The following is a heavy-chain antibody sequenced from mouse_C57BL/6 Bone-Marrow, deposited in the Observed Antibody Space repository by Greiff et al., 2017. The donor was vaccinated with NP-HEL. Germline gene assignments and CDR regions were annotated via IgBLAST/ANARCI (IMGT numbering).Heavy chain of an antibody. D-gene: IGHD1-1*01. CDR3: AGPYYYGSSYRFAY. CDR2: IHPNSGST. V-gene: IGHV1-64*01. Sequence: QVQLQQPGAELVKPGASVKLSCKASGYTFTSYWMHWVKQRPGQGLEWIGMIHPNSGSTNYNEKFKSKATLTVDKSSSTAYMQLSSLTSEDSAVYYCAGPYYYGSSYRFAYWGQGTLVTVSA. J-gene: IGHJ3*01. CDR1: GYTFTSYW.